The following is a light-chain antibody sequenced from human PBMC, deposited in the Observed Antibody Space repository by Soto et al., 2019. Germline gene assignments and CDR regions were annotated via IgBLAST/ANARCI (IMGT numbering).Light chain of an antibody. J-gene: IGKJ1*01. V-gene: IGKV3-15*01. CDR2: GAS. Sequence: EIVMTQSPATLSVSPGERPTLSCRASQSVSSNLAWYQQKPGQATRLIIYGASTRANGIPARFSGSGSGTEFTLTISSLQSEDFAFYYCQQYNNWPPITFGQGTKVDIK. CDR1: QSVSSN. CDR3: QQYNNWPPIT.